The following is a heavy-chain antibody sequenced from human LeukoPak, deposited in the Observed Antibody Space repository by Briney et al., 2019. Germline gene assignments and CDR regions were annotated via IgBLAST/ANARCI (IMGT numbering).Heavy chain of an antibody. Sequence: ASVKVSCKASGGTFSSYAISWVRQAPGQGLEWMGWMNPNSGNTGYAQKFQGRVTMTRNTSISTAYMELSSLRSEDTAVYYCARHIAAALDYWGQGTLVTVSS. J-gene: IGHJ4*02. CDR3: ARHIAAALDY. V-gene: IGHV1-8*02. CDR2: MNPNSGNT. D-gene: IGHD6-13*01. CDR1: GGTFSSYA.